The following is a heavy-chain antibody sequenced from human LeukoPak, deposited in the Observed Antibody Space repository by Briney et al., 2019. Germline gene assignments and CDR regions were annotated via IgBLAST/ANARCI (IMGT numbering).Heavy chain of an antibody. CDR3: ATAAATQIDY. D-gene: IGHD2-2*01. CDR1: GFTFSSYE. Sequence: GGSLRLSCAASGFTFSSYEMNWVRQAPGKGLEWVSYISGSGSTMYYADSVKGRFTISRDNAKNSLYLQMNSLRAEDTAVYYCATAAATQIDYWGQGTLVTVSS. CDR2: ISGSGSTM. V-gene: IGHV3-48*03. J-gene: IGHJ4*02.